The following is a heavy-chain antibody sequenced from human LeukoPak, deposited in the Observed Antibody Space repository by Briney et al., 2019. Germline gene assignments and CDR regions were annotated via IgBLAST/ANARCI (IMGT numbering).Heavy chain of an antibody. CDR1: GGSISRNSSYY. CDR2: IYYSGST. CDR3: ARLRSRYQHQ. D-gene: IGHD3-3*01. Sequence: SETLSLTCAVSGGSISRNSSYYWGWIRQPPGKGLEWIGSIYYSGSTYYNPSLKSRVTISVDTSKNQFSLKLSSVTAADTAVYYCARLRSRYQHQWRRGTLVTVSS. V-gene: IGHV4-39*01. J-gene: IGHJ4*02.